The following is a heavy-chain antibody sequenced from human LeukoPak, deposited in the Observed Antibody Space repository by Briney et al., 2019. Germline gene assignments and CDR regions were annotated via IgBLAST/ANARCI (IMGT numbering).Heavy chain of an antibody. CDR1: GFTFSDYY. D-gene: IGHD6-6*01. CDR2: ISSSGSTK. J-gene: IGHJ4*02. CDR3: AKDIAARPMYYFDY. Sequence: GGSLRLSCEVSGFTFSDYYMSWIRQAPGKGLEWVSYISSSGSTKNYEDSVKGRFTISRDNAKNSLYLQMNSLRAEDMALYYCAKDIAARPMYYFDYWGQGTLVTVSS. V-gene: IGHV3-11*01.